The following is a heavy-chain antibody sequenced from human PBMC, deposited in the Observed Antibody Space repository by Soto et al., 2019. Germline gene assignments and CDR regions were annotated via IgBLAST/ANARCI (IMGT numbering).Heavy chain of an antibody. J-gene: IGHJ5*02. CDR3: ARLPVVVIALGYFDP. D-gene: IGHD2-21*01. CDR1: GDSISSSYY. CDR2: VYYTGFT. Sequence: QLQLQESGPGLVKPSETLSLTCTVSGDSISSSYYWGWVRQPPGKGLECIGAVYYTGFTYYNPSLKSRLTISLGTSKNQFSLRLSSVTAADTAIYYCARLPVVVIALGYFDPWGPGTLVTVSS. V-gene: IGHV4-39*01.